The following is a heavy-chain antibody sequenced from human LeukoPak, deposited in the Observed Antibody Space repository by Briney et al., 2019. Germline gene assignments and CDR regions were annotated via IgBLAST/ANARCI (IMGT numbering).Heavy chain of an antibody. J-gene: IGHJ4*02. V-gene: IGHV1-18*01. CDR2: ISAYNGNT. CDR1: GYTFTSYG. Sequence: ASVKVSCRASGYTFTSYGISWVRQAPGQGLEWMGWISAYNGNTNYAQKFQGRVTMTRDTSISTAYMELSRLRSDDTAVYYCARGGSVLLWFGELLLPDYWGQGTLVTVSS. CDR3: ARGGSVLLWFGELLLPDY. D-gene: IGHD3-10*01.